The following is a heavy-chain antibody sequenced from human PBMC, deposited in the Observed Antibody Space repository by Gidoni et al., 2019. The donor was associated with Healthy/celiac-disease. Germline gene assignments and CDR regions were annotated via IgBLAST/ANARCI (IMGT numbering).Heavy chain of an antibody. V-gene: IGHV2-5*01. D-gene: IGHD3-10*01. Sequence: ITLKESGPTLVKPPQTLTLTCPLSGFSLRTSGVGGGWIRQPPGKALEWRALIYWNDEKRYSPSLKSRLTITKDTSKNQVVLTRTNMDPVDTATYYCAHRNWFGELRWGQGTLVTVSS. J-gene: IGHJ4*02. CDR2: IYWNDEK. CDR3: AHRNWFGELR. CDR1: GFSLRTSGVG.